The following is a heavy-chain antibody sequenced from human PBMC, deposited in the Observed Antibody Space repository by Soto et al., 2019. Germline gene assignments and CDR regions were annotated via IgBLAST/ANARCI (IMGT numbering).Heavy chain of an antibody. CDR2: INHSGST. Sequence: SETLSLTCAVYGGSFSGYYWSWIRQPPGKALEWIGEINHSGSTNYNPSLKSRVTMLVDTSKNQFSLKLSPVTAADTAVYYCAGIAEAIYYGMDVWGQGTTVTVSS. CDR1: GGSFSGYY. CDR3: AGIAEAIYYGMDV. V-gene: IGHV4-34*01. J-gene: IGHJ6*02. D-gene: IGHD6-13*01.